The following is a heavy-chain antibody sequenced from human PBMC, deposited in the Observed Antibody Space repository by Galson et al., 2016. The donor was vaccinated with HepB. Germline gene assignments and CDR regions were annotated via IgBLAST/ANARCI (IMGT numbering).Heavy chain of an antibody. J-gene: IGHJ6*04. CDR1: GFTFSSYA. CDR3: AKVTRPGISAPRYGMDV. CDR2: ISGGATAP. D-gene: IGHD6-13*01. Sequence: SLRLSCAASGFTFSSYAMTWVRQAPGRGLEWVSGISGGATAPYNAESLKGRFAISRDHSKNTLFLQMNNLRAEDTALYYCAKVTRPGISAPRYGMDVWGKGTPVTVSS. V-gene: IGHV3-23*01.